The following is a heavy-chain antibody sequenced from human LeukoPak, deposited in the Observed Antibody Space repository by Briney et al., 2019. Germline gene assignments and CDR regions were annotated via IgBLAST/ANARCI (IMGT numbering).Heavy chain of an antibody. CDR3: AKKRSDYYGRSCYYGFEY. CDR1: GFTLNTYS. CDR2: ISYDGSDK. D-gene: IGHD3-22*01. V-gene: IGHV3-30*18. Sequence: GGSLRLSCAASGFTLNTYSMNWVRQAPGKGLEWVAVISYDGSDKYYADSVKGRFTISRDNSKNTLYLQMNSLRAEDTAVYYCAKKRSDYYGRSCYYGFEYWGQGTLVTGSS. J-gene: IGHJ4*02.